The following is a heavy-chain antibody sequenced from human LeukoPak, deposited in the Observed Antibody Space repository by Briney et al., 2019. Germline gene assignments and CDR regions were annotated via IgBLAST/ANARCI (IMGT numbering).Heavy chain of an antibody. D-gene: IGHD2-15*01. CDR1: GYTFTSYD. CDR2: MNVNRGNT. Sequence: GASVTVSCMASGYTFTSYDINWVRQAPGQGLERMGWMNVNRGNTDYAQKFQGRVTMTRNTSISTAYMELSSLRSEDTAVYYCARCREDIVVVVAATGIYGMDVWGQGTTVTVSS. V-gene: IGHV1-8*01. CDR3: ARCREDIVVVVAATGIYGMDV. J-gene: IGHJ6*02.